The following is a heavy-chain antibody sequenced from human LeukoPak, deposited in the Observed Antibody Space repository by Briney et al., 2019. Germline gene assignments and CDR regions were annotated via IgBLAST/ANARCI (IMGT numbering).Heavy chain of an antibody. CDR3: ARDQAWYVEMATIIRRFDYYYYMDV. Sequence: GGSLRLSCAASGFTFSSYWMSRVRQAPGKGLEWVANIKQDGSEKYYVDSVKGRFTISRDNAKNSLYLQMNSLRAEDTAVYYCARDQAWYVEMATIIRRFDYYYYMDVWGKGTTVTVSS. V-gene: IGHV3-7*01. D-gene: IGHD5-24*01. J-gene: IGHJ6*03. CDR2: IKQDGSEK. CDR1: GFTFSSYW.